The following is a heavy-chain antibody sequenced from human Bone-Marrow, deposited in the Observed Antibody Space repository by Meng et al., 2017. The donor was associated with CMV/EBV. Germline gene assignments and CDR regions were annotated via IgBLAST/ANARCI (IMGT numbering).Heavy chain of an antibody. CDR1: GFTFSSYG. J-gene: IGHJ4*02. D-gene: IGHD1-26*01. Sequence: GESLKISCAASGFTFSSYGMHWVRQAPGKGLEWVAVIWYDGSNKYYADSVKGRFTISRDNSKNTLYLQMNSLRAEDTAVYYCARDLGSPSWGVLDYWGQGTLVTVSS. CDR2: IWYDGSNK. V-gene: IGHV3-33*01. CDR3: ARDLGSPSWGVLDY.